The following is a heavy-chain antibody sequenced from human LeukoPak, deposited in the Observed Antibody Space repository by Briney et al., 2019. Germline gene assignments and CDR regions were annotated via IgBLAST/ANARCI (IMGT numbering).Heavy chain of an antibody. CDR3: ARSWGIAAVSFY. D-gene: IGHD6-13*01. CDR1: GGTFSSYA. V-gene: IGHV1-69*05. Sequence: SVKVSCKASGGTFSSYAISWVRQAPGQGLEWMEGIIPIFGTANYAQKFQGRVTITTDESTSTAYMELSSLRSEDTAVYHCARSWGIAAVSFYWGQGTLVTASS. CDR2: IIPIFGTA. J-gene: IGHJ4*02.